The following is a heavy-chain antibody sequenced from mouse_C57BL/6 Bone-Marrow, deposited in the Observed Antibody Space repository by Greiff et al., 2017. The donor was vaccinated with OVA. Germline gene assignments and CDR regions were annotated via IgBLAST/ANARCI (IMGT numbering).Heavy chain of an antibody. J-gene: IGHJ1*03. CDR1: GYAFTNYL. Sequence: VQLQQSGAELVRPGTSVKVSCKASGYAFTNYLIEWVKQRPGQGLEWIGVINPGSGGTNYNEKFKGKATLTADKSSSTAYMQLSSLTSEDSAVYFCASKGSSSPYWYFDVWGTGTTVTVSS. V-gene: IGHV1-54*01. CDR2: INPGSGGT. D-gene: IGHD1-1*01. CDR3: ASKGSSSPYWYFDV.